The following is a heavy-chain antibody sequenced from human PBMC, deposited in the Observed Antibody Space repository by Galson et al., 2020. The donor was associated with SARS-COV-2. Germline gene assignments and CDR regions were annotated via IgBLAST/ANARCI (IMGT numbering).Heavy chain of an antibody. CDR3: TKGDGGSYEIDS. CDR2: IDRDGGRT. J-gene: IGHJ4*02. V-gene: IGHV3-23*01. Sequence: GGSLRLSCAASGFTFSTYAMSWVRQAPGKGLEWVSTIDRDGGRTHYADSVEGRFTITRDNSKNTLDLQMNSLRAEDTALYYCTKGDGGSYEIDSWGQGTLVTVST. D-gene: IGHD4-17*01. CDR1: GFTFSTYA.